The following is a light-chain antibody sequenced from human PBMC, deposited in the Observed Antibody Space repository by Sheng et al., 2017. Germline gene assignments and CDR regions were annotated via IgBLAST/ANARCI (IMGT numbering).Light chain of an antibody. CDR1: QGIGND. Sequence: DIQMTQSPSAMSASVGDRVTITCRASQGIGNDLAWFQQKPGKVPKRLMYSASRLQNGVPSRFRGSGSGTEFTLTIRSLQPEDLATYYCLQHNSYPYSFGQGTKVEI. V-gene: IGKV1-17*03. J-gene: IGKJ2*03. CDR3: LQHNSYPYS. CDR2: SAS.